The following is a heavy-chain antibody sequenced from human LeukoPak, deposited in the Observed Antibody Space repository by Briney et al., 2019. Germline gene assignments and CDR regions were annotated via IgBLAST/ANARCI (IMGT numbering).Heavy chain of an antibody. Sequence: ASVKVSCKASGYTFTSYGISWVRQAPGQGLEWMGWIRAYNGNTNYAQKLQGRVTMTTDTSTSTAYMELRSLRSDDTAVYYCARDEGYCSGGSCYGHNWFDPWGQGTLVTVSS. CDR3: ARDEGYCSGGSCYGHNWFDP. CDR2: IRAYNGNT. D-gene: IGHD2-15*01. J-gene: IGHJ5*02. V-gene: IGHV1-18*01. CDR1: GYTFTSYG.